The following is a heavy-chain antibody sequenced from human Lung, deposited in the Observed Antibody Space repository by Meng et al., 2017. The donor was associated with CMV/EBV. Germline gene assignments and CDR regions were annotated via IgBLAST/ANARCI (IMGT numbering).Heavy chain of an antibody. CDR3: AGVWVGPTLYYYGSGRSGWFDP. CDR2: IYHSGST. Sequence: LXCTVSGYSISSGYYWGWIRQPSGKGLEWIGSIYHSGSTYYNPSLKSRVTISVDTSKNQFSLKLSSVTAADTAVYYSAGVWVGPTLYYYGSGRSGWFDPXGQGXLVTVSS. J-gene: IGHJ5*02. V-gene: IGHV4-38-2*02. CDR1: GYSISSGYY. D-gene: IGHD3-10*01.